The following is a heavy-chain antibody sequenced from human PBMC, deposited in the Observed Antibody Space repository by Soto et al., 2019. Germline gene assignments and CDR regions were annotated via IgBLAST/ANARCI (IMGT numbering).Heavy chain of an antibody. V-gene: IGHV4-4*02. CDR2: IYHRGST. D-gene: IGHD3-10*01. CDR3: ARVGASYGMDV. J-gene: IGHJ6*02. Sequence: QVHLRDSGLRLLKPSGTLFLTCAVSGGSISGSNWWSWVRESPGKGLEWIGEIYHRGSTNYNPSLKSRVTISVDKSKNQFSLKLSSVTAADTAVDYCARVGASYGMDVWGQGTTVTVSS. CDR1: GGSISGSNW.